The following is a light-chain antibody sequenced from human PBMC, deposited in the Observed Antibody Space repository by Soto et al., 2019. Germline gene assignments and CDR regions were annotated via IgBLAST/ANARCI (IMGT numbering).Light chain of an antibody. CDR2: DAS. CDR3: QQRSNWPT. J-gene: IGKJ3*01. CDR1: QSVSSY. V-gene: IGKV3-11*01. Sequence: EIVLTQSPDTLYLSPGERATLSCRASQSVSSYLAWYQQKPGQAPRLLIYDASNRATGIPARFSGSGSGTDFTITISSLEPEDFAVYYCQQRSNWPTFGPGTKVDIK.